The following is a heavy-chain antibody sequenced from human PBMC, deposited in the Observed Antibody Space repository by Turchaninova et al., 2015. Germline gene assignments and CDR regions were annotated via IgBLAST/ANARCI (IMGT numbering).Heavy chain of an antibody. CDR1: GGSISRGGYS. V-gene: IGHV4-30-2*01. CDR3: ARKTTDDDSFDI. D-gene: IGHD4-17*01. CDR2: MYQSGST. J-gene: IGHJ3*02. Sequence: QLQLQESGSGLVKPSQTLSLTCAVSGGSISRGGYSWSWIRQPPGKGLEWLGYMYQSGSTYYNTSLQSRVTISGDRSKNQFSLEVSSVTAADTAIYYCARKTTDDDSFDIWGQGTMVTVSS.